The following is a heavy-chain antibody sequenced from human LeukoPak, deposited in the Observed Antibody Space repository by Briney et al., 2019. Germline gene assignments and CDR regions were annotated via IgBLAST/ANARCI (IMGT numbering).Heavy chain of an antibody. D-gene: IGHD6-19*01. Sequence: SETLSLTCTVSGGSISSYYWTWIRQPPGKGLEWIGYIYYTGNTNYNPSFKSRVTISVDTSKNQFSLKLSSVTAADTAVYYCARASYSSGWLPFDYWGQGTLVTVSS. V-gene: IGHV4-59*01. CDR1: GGSISSYY. CDR3: ARASYSSGWLPFDY. CDR2: IYYTGNT. J-gene: IGHJ4*02.